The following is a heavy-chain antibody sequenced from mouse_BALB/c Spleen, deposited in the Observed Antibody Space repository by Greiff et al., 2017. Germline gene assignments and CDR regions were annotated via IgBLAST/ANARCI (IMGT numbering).Heavy chain of an antibody. D-gene: IGHD2-1*01. CDR3: ARQEGAYGNYAMDY. V-gene: IGHV5-6-2*01. J-gene: IGHJ4*01. Sequence: EVKLMESGGGLVKLGGSLKLSCAASGFTFSSYYMSWVRQTPEKRLELVAAINSNGGSTYYPDTVKGRFTISRDNAKNTLYLQMSSLKSEDTALYYCARQEGAYGNYAMDYWGQGTSVTVSS. CDR1: GFTFSSYY. CDR2: INSNGGST.